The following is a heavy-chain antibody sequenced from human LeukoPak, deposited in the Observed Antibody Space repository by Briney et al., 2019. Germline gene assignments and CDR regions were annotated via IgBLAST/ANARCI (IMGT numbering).Heavy chain of an antibody. CDR1: GGSISSGGYY. Sequence: PSETLSLTCTVSGGSISSGGYYWSWIRQHPGKGLEWIGYIYYSGSTYYNPSLKSRVTISVDTSKNQFSLKLSSVTAADTAVYYCAREGGTSSGYNLLRYFDFWGQGTLVTVSS. CDR3: AREGGTSSGYNLLRYFDF. D-gene: IGHD3-22*01. J-gene: IGHJ4*02. CDR2: IYYSGST. V-gene: IGHV4-31*03.